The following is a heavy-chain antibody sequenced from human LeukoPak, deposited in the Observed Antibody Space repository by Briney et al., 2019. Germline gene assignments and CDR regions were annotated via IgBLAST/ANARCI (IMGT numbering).Heavy chain of an antibody. J-gene: IGHJ4*02. CDR1: RFTFSSYS. CDR2: ISSSGSYI. Sequence: KPGGSLRLSCAASRFTFSSYSMNWVRQAPGKGLEWVSSISSSGSYIYYADSVKGRFTISRDNAKNSLYLQMNSLRAEDTAVYYCARRAGGYSHPHDYWGQGTLVTVSS. CDR3: ARRAGGYSHPHDY. D-gene: IGHD4-23*01. V-gene: IGHV3-21*04.